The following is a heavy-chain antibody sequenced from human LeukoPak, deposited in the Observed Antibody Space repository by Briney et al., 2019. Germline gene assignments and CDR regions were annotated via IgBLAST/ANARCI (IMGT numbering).Heavy chain of an antibody. D-gene: IGHD2-2*01. Sequence: GASVKVSCKASGYTFTCYDINWVRPATGQGLEWMGWMNPKSGNTGYAQQFQRRVTMTRNTSISTTYMELSSLRSEDTAVYYCARGGIGYCSSTSCYDTGYWGQGTLVTVPS. V-gene: IGHV1-8*01. CDR1: GYTFTCYD. J-gene: IGHJ4*02. CDR3: ARGGIGYCSSTSCYDTGY. CDR2: MNPKSGNT.